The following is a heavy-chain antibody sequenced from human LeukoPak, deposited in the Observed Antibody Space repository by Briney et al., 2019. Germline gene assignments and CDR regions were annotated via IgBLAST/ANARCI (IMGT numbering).Heavy chain of an antibody. CDR3: ARDFGSGRRWFDY. J-gene: IGHJ4*02. V-gene: IGHV3-48*01. CDR2: ISSSGTTI. Sequence: GGSLRLSCAASGFTFSSYGTSWVRQAPGKGLEWISYISSSGTTIYYADSVKGRFTISRDNAKNSLSLQMNGLRADDTAVYYCARDFGSGRRWFDYWGRGTLVTVSS. CDR1: GFTFSSYG. D-gene: IGHD4-23*01.